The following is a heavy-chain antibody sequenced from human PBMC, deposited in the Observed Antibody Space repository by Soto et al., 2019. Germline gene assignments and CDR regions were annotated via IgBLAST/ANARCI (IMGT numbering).Heavy chain of an antibody. CDR2: IYHSGST. CDR3: ARDRKGWFGELSYYYYGMDV. CDR1: GRSISSSNW. V-gene: IGHV4-4*02. Sequence: PSDTLSLTCAVSGRSISSSNWWSWVRQPPWKGLEWIGEIYHSGSTNSNPSLKSRVTISVDKSKNQFSLKLSSVTAADTAVYYCARDRKGWFGELSYYYYGMDVWGQGTTVT. J-gene: IGHJ6*02. D-gene: IGHD3-10*01.